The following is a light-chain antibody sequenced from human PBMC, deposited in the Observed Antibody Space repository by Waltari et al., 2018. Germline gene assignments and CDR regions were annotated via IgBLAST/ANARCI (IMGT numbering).Light chain of an antibody. J-gene: IGLJ3*02. CDR2: GNN. CDR3: SSRDSSGNHVL. CDR1: CLRTYF. V-gene: IGLV3-19*01. Sequence: SSGLTQDPAVSVALGQTVRITCQGDCLRTYFATWYQQKPGQAPLLVSYGNNNRPSVIPYRFSGSSSEDTTSLTITGAQAEDEADYCCSSRDSSGNHVLFGGGTKLTVL.